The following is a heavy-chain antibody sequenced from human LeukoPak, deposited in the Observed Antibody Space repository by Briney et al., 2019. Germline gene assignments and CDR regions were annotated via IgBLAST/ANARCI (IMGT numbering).Heavy chain of an antibody. CDR1: GGTFSSYA. Sequence: ASVKVSCKASGGTFSSYATSWVRQAPGQGLEWMGWINAGNGNTKYSQKFQGRVTITRDTSASTAYMELSSLRSEDTAVYYCAREWIEPYYYGMDVWGQGTTVTVSS. D-gene: IGHD5-12*01. CDR3: AREWIEPYYYGMDV. J-gene: IGHJ6*02. CDR2: INAGNGNT. V-gene: IGHV1-3*01.